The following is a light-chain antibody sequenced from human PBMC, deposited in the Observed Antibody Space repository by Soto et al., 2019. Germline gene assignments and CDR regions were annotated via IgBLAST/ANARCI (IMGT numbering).Light chain of an antibody. CDR1: QSLNNR. J-gene: IGKJ4*01. Sequence: DIQLTQSPSTLSASAGDRVTITCRASQSLNNRLAWYQQKPGKAPKLLIYDASSLESGVPSRFSGGGSGTDFTLTISSLQPEDFATYYCQQVYVYPSTFGGGTKVDIK. CDR2: DAS. CDR3: QQVYVYPST. V-gene: IGKV1-5*01.